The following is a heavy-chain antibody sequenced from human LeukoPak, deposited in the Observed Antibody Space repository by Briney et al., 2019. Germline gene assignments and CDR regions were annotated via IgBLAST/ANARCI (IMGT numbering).Heavy chain of an antibody. Sequence: PSETLSLTCAVSGGSIYSGAYYWSWIRQLPGKGLEWIGYIYDSGSTFYNPSLKSRVSISIDTSKNQFSLSLRSVTAADTAVYYWARGGHDYGDYGYWGQGRLVTVSS. V-gene: IGHV4-31*11. J-gene: IGHJ4*02. CDR3: ARGGHDYGDYGY. CDR2: IYDSGST. D-gene: IGHD4-17*01. CDR1: GGSIYSGAYY.